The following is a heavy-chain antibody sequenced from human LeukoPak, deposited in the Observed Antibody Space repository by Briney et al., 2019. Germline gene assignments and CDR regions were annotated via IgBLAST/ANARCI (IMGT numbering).Heavy chain of an antibody. J-gene: IGHJ6*03. D-gene: IGHD5-12*01. CDR2: ITSTSTYI. CDR3: ARDPYSGYYGAYYYYMDL. CDR1: GFTFSTYN. V-gene: IGHV3-21*01. Sequence: PGGSLRLSCAVSGFTFSTYNMNWVRQAPGKGLEWVSSITSTSTYIYYADSVKGRFTISRDNAKNSLYLQMNGLRVEDTAVYYCARDPYSGYYGAYYYYMDLWGTGTTVTISS.